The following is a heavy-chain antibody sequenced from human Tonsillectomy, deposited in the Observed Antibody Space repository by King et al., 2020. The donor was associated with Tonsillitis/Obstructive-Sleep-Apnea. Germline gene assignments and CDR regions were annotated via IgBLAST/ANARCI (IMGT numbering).Heavy chain of an antibody. V-gene: IGHV3-74*01. J-gene: IGHJ4*02. CDR1: GFTFSSYW. Sequence: VQLVESGGGLVQPGVSLRLSCAASGFTFSSYWMHWVRQAPGKGLVWVSRINSDVSSTSYADSVKGRFTISRDNAKNTRYLQRNSLRAEDTAVYYCARDMNGVVIATPSYYFDYWGQGTLVTVSS. D-gene: IGHD2-21*01. CDR3: ARDMNGVVIATPSYYFDY. CDR2: INSDVSST.